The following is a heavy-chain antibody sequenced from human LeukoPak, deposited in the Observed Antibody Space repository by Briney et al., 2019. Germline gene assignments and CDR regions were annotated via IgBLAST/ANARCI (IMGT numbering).Heavy chain of an antibody. CDR3: AKLPTSTTTGQFDY. V-gene: IGHV3-23*01. D-gene: IGHD1-14*01. J-gene: IGHJ4*02. CDR2: IRGSGGST. CDR1: GFTFSSYA. Sequence: PGGSLRLSCAASGFTFSSYAVSWVRQAPGKGLEWVSAIRGSGGSTYYADSVKGRFTISRDNSKNTLYLQMNSLRAEDTAVYHCAKLPTSTTTGQFDYWGQGTLVTVSS.